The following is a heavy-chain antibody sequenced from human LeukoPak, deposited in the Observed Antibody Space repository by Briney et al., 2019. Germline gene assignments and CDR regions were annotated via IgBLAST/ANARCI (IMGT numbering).Heavy chain of an antibody. J-gene: IGHJ4*02. Sequence: ASVKVSCKASGGTFSSYAISWVRQAPGQGLEWMGWMNPNSGNTGYAQKFQGRVTMTRNTSISTAYMELSSLRSEDTAVYYCVSVMITFGGVIDSYHDYWGQGTLVTVSS. CDR3: VSVMITFGGVIDSYHDY. CDR1: GGTFSSYA. V-gene: IGHV1-8*02. CDR2: MNPNSGNT. D-gene: IGHD3-16*02.